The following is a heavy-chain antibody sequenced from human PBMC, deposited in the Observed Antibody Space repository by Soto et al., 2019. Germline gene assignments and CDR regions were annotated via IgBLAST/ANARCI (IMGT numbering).Heavy chain of an antibody. CDR3: ARSIAAAVGRVAFDT. CDR2: ISSSSSYT. CDR1: GVIISNYA. Sequence: EVQLVESGGGLVKPGGSLRLSCAGSGVIISNYAMNWVRQAPGKGLEWVSSISSSSSYTYSADSLKGRFTISRDNAENSLYLQMNDLRAEDTAVYYCARSIAAAVGRVAFDTWGQGTLVTVSS. J-gene: IGHJ5*02. V-gene: IGHV3-21*01. D-gene: IGHD6-13*01.